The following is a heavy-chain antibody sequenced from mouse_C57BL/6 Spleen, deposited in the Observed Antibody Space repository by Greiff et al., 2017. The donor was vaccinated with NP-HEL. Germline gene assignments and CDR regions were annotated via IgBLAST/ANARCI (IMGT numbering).Heavy chain of an antibody. CDR1: GYTFTSYW. CDR3: ARWGYYGNSRAMDY. J-gene: IGHJ4*01. V-gene: IGHV1-50*01. Sequence: VQLQESGAELVKPGASVKLSCKASGYTFTSYWMQWVKQRPGQGLEWIGEIDPSDSYTNYNQKFKGKATLTVDTSSSTAYMQRSSLTSEDSAVYYCARWGYYGNSRAMDYWGQGTSVTVSS. D-gene: IGHD2-1*01. CDR2: IDPSDSYT.